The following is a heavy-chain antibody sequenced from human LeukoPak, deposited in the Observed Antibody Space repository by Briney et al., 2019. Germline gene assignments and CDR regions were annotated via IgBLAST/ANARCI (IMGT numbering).Heavy chain of an antibody. CDR1: GYTFTGYY. CDR3: ARVEFNGGYSHLY. Sequence: ASVKVSCKASGYTFTGYYMHWVRQAPGQGLEWMGKINLSGGSTTYAQKFQGRVTMTRSTSMTTAYMELSSLRSEDTAIYYCARVEFNGGYSHLYWGQGTLLTVSS. V-gene: IGHV1-46*01. D-gene: IGHD5-12*01. J-gene: IGHJ4*02. CDR2: INLSGGST.